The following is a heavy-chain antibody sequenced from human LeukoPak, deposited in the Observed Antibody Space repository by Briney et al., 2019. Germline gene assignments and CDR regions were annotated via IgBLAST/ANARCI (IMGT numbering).Heavy chain of an antibody. CDR3: ARVACTGNSCRPYHYYGMDV. Sequence: GGSLRLSCAASGFTFNTYGMNWVREAPGKGLERVAVIWYDGSNKYYADTVKGRFTISRDNSKNTLYLQMNSLRAEDTAVYFCARVACTGNSCRPYHYYGMDVWGQGTTVTVSS. V-gene: IGHV3-33*01. J-gene: IGHJ6*02. CDR2: IWYDGSNK. D-gene: IGHD2-15*01. CDR1: GFTFNTYG.